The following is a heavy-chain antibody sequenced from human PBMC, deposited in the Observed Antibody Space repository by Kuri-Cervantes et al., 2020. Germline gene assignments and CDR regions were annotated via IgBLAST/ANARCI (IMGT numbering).Heavy chain of an antibody. V-gene: IGHV3-7*01. D-gene: IGHD3-16*01. Sequence: GGSLRLSCAASGFTFSSYEMNWVRQAPGKGLEWVANIKQDGSEKYYVDSVKGRFTISRDNAKNSLYLQMNSLRAEDTAVYYCARDSIRDYIWGSSPTHYMDVWCKGTTVTVSS. CDR3: ARDSIRDYIWGSSPTHYMDV. CDR2: IKQDGSEK. CDR1: GFTFSSYE. J-gene: IGHJ6*03.